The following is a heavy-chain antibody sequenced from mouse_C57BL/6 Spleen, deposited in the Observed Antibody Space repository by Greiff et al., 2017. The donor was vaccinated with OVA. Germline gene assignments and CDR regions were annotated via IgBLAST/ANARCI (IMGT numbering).Heavy chain of an antibody. CDR3: ARDRDYYGSSYVAWFAY. CDR1: GFTFSSYA. J-gene: IGHJ3*01. D-gene: IGHD1-1*01. Sequence: EVQVVESGGGLVKPGGSLKLSCAASGFTFSSYAMSWVRQTPEKRLEWVATISAGGSYTYYPDNVTGRFTISRDTAKNTLYLQMSHLKSEDTAMYYCARDRDYYGSSYVAWFAYWGQGTLVTVSA. V-gene: IGHV5-4*01. CDR2: ISAGGSYT.